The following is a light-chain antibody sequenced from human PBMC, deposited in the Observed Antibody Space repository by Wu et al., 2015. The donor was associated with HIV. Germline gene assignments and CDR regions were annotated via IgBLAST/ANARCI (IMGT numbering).Light chain of an antibody. Sequence: EIVLTQSPDTLSLSPGERATLSCRASQSVSSSYLAWYQQKPGQAPRLLIYGASSRATGIPDRFSGSGSGTDFTLTISRLEPEDFAVYYCQQYGSSPRELTFGGGTKVEIK. CDR2: GAS. CDR3: QQYGSSPRELT. CDR1: QSVSSSY. V-gene: IGKV3-20*01. J-gene: IGKJ4*01.